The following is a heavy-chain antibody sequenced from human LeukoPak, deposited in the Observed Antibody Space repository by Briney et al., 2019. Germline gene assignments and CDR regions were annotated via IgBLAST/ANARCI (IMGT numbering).Heavy chain of an antibody. CDR2: IYYSGST. Sequence: SETLSLTCTVSGGSISSSSYYWGWIRQPPGKGLEWIGSIYYSGSTYYNPSLKSRVTISVDTSKNRFSLKLSSVTAADTAVYYCARLTVLVGATSWYFDLWGRGTLVTVSS. CDR1: GGSISSSSYY. J-gene: IGHJ2*01. D-gene: IGHD1-26*01. V-gene: IGHV4-39*01. CDR3: ARLTVLVGATSWYFDL.